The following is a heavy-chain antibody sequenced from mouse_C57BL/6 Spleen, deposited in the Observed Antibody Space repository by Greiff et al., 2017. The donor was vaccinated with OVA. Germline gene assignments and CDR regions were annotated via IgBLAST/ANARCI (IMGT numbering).Heavy chain of an antibody. J-gene: IGHJ2*01. CDR1: GFTFSDYG. Sequence: DVMLVESGGGLVQPGGSLKLSCAASGFTFSDYGMAWVRQAPRKGPEWVAFISNLAYSIYYADTVTGRFTISRENAKNTLYLEMSSLRSEDTAMYYCARQSDGYYFDYWGQGTTLTVSS. D-gene: IGHD2-3*01. V-gene: IGHV5-15*01. CDR2: ISNLAYSI. CDR3: ARQSDGYYFDY.